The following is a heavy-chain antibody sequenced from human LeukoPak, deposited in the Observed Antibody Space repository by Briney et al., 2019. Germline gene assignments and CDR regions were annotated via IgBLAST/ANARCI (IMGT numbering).Heavy chain of an antibody. D-gene: IGHD2-21*02. CDR3: ARSDGGHFDY. CDR1: GGSISSSSYY. J-gene: IGHJ4*02. V-gene: IGHV4-39*07. CDR2: IYYSGST. Sequence: SETLSLTCTVSGGSISSSSYYWGWIRQPPGKGLEWIGSIYYSGSTYYNPSLKSRVTISVDTSKNQFSLKLSSVTAAATAVYYCARSDGGHFDYWGQGTLVTVSS.